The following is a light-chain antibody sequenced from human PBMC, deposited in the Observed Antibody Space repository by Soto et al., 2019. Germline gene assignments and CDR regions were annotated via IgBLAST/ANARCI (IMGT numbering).Light chain of an antibody. V-gene: IGKV1-5*03. CDR3: QTYDKAPWT. CDR1: QTISSW. CDR2: KAS. J-gene: IGKJ1*01. Sequence: DIQMTQSPSTLSGSVGDRVTITCRASQTISSWLAWYQQKPGKAPKLLIYKASTLKSGVPSRFSGSGSGTEFTLTISSLQPEDVGTYFCQTYDKAPWTFGPGTKVDIK.